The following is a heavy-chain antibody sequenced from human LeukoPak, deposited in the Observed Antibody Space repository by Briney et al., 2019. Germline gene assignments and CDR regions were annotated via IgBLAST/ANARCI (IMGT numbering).Heavy chain of an antibody. D-gene: IGHD4-17*01. CDR3: ARIHDYGDYAFDR. CDR1: GGSFSGYY. V-gene: IGHV4-34*01. J-gene: IGHJ4*02. CDR2: INHSGST. Sequence: PSETLSLTCAVYGGSFSGYYWSWIRQPPGKGLEWIGEINHSGSTNSNPSLKSRLTISVDTSKNQFSLKLRSVTAADTALYYCARIHDYGDYAFDRWGQGTLVTVPS.